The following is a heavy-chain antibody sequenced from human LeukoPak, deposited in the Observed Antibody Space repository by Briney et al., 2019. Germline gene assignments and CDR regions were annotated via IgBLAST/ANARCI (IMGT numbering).Heavy chain of an antibody. J-gene: IGHJ4*02. V-gene: IGHV3-21*01. CDR1: GFTFSSYS. Sequence: GGSLRLSCAASGFTFSSYSMNWVRQAPGKGLEWASSISSSSSYIYYADSVKGRFTISRDNAKNSLYLQMNSLRAEDTAVYYGARDRYDILTGYPELYYFDYWGQGTLVTVSS. D-gene: IGHD3-9*01. CDR3: ARDRYDILTGYPELYYFDY. CDR2: ISSSSSYI.